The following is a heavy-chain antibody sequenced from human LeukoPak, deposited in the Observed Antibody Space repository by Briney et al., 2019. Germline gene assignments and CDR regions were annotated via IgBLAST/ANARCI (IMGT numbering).Heavy chain of an antibody. CDR1: GGSISSGSYY. D-gene: IGHD3-16*01. CDR3: ASDPYGGIDY. Sequence: PSQTLSLTCTVSGGSISSGSYYWSWIRQPAGKGLEWIGRIYTSGSTNYNPSLKGRVTISVDTSKNQFSLKLSSVTAADTAVYYCASDPYGGIDYWGQGTLVTVSS. J-gene: IGHJ4*02. V-gene: IGHV4-61*02. CDR2: IYTSGST.